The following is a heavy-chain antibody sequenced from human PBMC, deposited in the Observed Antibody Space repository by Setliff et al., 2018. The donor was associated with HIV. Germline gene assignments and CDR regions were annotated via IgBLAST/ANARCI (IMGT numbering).Heavy chain of an antibody. Sequence: SVKVSCKASGYRFTTYEMHWVRQAPGQGLEWMGWIIPIFHTAYYAQKFQGRVTITADESTTTFYMEMSSLTSEATAVYYCAREGVGGNWFDPWGQGTLVTVSS. V-gene: IGHV1-69*13. D-gene: IGHD1-26*01. CDR1: GYRFTTYE. CDR2: IIPIFHTA. J-gene: IGHJ5*02. CDR3: AREGVGGNWFDP.